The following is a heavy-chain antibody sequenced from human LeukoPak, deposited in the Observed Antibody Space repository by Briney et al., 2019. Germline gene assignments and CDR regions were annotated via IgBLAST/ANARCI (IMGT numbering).Heavy chain of an antibody. CDR3: ARGSSEEMATIAY. V-gene: IGHV1-8*01. D-gene: IGHD5-24*01. J-gene: IGHJ4*02. CDR1: GYTFTSYA. Sequence: ASVKVSCKASGYTFTSYAINWVRQATGQGLEWMGWMNPSNDNTGFAQKFQGRLTMTRDTSISTAYMELCSLRSEDTAVYFCARGSSEEMATIAYWGQGTLVTVSS. CDR2: MNPSNDNT.